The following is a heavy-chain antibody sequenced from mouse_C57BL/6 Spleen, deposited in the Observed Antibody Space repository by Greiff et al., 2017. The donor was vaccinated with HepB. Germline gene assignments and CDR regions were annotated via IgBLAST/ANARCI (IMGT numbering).Heavy chain of an antibody. Sequence: VQLQESGPGLVQPSQSLSITCTVSGFSLTSYGVHWVRQSPGKGLEWLGVIWRGGSTDYNAAFMSRLSITKDNSKSQVFFKMNSLQADDTAIYYCAKRGLAGTWYFDVWGTGTTVTVSS. CDR3: AKRGLAGTWYFDV. J-gene: IGHJ1*03. CDR1: GFSLTSYG. CDR2: IWRGGST. D-gene: IGHD4-1*01. V-gene: IGHV2-5*01.